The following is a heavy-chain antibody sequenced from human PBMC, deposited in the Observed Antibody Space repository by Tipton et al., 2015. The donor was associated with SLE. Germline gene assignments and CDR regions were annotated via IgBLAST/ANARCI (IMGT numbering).Heavy chain of an antibody. Sequence: GLVKPSETLSLTCSVSGVSISSHSHYWGWIRQPPGKGLERIGYIYYSGSTNYNPSLKSRVTISVDTSKNQFSLKLSSVTAADTAVYYCARHRRITMVQGITAWFDPWGQGTLVTVSS. V-gene: IGHV4-61*05. CDR2: IYYSGST. CDR3: ARHRRITMVQGITAWFDP. J-gene: IGHJ5*02. D-gene: IGHD3-10*01. CDR1: GVSISSHSHY.